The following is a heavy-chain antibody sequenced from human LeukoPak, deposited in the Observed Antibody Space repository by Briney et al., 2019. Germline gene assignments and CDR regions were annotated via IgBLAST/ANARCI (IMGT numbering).Heavy chain of an antibody. Sequence: GASVKVSCKASGYTFTSYGISWVRQAPGQGLEWMGWISAYNGNTNYAQKLRGRVTMTTDTSTSTAYMELRSLRSDDTAVYYCARDAGRYDYVWGSYRYKNWGQGTLVTVSS. D-gene: IGHD3-16*02. CDR3: ARDAGRYDYVWGSYRYKN. J-gene: IGHJ4*02. CDR2: ISAYNGNT. CDR1: GYTFTSYG. V-gene: IGHV1-18*01.